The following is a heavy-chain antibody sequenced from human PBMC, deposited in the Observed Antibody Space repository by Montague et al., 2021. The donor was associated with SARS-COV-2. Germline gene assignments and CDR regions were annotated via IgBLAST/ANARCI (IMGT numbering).Heavy chain of an antibody. D-gene: IGHD2-21*02. Sequence: SETLSLTCTVSGGSISSRSYYWGWIRQPPGKGLEWIGEINHSGSTNYNPSLKSRVTISVDTSKNQFSLKLSSVTAADTAVYYCARRSRVVTAIWALRTSLSSWFDPWGQGTLVTVSS. CDR3: ARRSRVVTAIWALRTSLSSWFDP. V-gene: IGHV4-39*07. J-gene: IGHJ5*02. CDR2: INHSGST. CDR1: GGSISSRSYY.